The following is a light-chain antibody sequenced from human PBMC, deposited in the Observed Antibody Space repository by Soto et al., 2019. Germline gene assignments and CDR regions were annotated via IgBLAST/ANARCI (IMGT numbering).Light chain of an antibody. CDR1: QRVNTC. J-gene: IGKJ1*01. V-gene: IGKV1-5*01. CDR2: DAS. Sequence: DIQMTQSPSTLSASVGDRVSITCRASQRVNTCLAWYQQKPGKAPTLLIYDASSLQSGVPSRFSGSGSGTEFTLTISSLQPDDFATYYCQQYQIDWTLGQGTKVDIK. CDR3: QQYQIDWT.